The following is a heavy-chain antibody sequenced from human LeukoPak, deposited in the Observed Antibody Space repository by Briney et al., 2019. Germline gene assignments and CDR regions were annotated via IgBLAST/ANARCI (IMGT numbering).Heavy chain of an antibody. CDR1: GGSFSGYY. V-gene: IGHV4-34*01. CDR3: ARTPTGFPNWFDS. J-gene: IGHJ5*01. D-gene: IGHD3-9*01. CDR2: INQSGST. Sequence: SETLSLTCAVYGGSFSGYYWSWIRQPPGKGLEWIGEINQSGSTNYNPSLKSRVTISVDTSKNQFSLNLSSVTAADTAIYFCARTPTGFPNWFDSWGRGTPVTVSS.